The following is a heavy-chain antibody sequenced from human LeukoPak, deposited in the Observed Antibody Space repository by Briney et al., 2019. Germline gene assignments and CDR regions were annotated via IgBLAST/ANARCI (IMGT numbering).Heavy chain of an antibody. CDR1: GGSITNYY. Sequence: ASETLSLTCTVSGGSITNYYWSWIRQPPGKGLEWIGFSYYNGNTNYNPSLKSRVTISVDMSKNQFSLSLRSVTAADTALYYCARDRAYCTSTTCYRDNWFDPWGQGTLVTVSS. J-gene: IGHJ5*02. CDR3: ARDRAYCTSTTCYRDNWFDP. CDR2: SYYNGNT. D-gene: IGHD2-2*02. V-gene: IGHV4-59*01.